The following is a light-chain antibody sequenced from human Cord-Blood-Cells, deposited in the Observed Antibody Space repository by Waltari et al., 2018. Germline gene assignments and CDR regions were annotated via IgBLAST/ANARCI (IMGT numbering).Light chain of an antibody. CDR3: QQYNNWPPGT. V-gene: IGKV3-15*01. J-gene: IGKJ1*01. CDR1: QRVSSN. CDR2: GAS. Sequence: EIVMPQSPATLSVSPGARAPLSCRGSQRVSSNLAWYQQKPGQAPRHLIYGASTRATGSPARFSGSGSGTEFTLTISSLQSEDDAVYYCQQYNNWPPGTFGQGTKVEIK.